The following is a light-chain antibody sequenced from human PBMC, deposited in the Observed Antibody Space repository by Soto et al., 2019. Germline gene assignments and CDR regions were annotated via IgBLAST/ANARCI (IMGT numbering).Light chain of an antibody. J-gene: IGKJ4*01. CDR3: QQSYSTPPT. CDR1: QSISSW. V-gene: IGKV1-5*01. CDR2: DAS. Sequence: DIQMTQSPSTLSASVGDRVTITCRASQSISSWLAWYQQKPGKAPKLLIYDASSLESGVPSRFSGSGSGTEFTLTISSLQPEDFATYYCQQSYSTPPTFGGVTKVDIK.